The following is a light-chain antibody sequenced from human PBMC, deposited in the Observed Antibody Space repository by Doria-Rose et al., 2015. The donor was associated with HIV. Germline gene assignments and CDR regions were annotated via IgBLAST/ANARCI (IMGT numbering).Light chain of an antibody. CDR2: DGS. CDR3: HQYGTSWT. V-gene: IGKV3-20*01. CDR1: QSFSSTY. Sequence: EIVLTQSPGTLSLSPGERATLSCRASQSFSSTYLAWYQQKPGQAPSLLTYDGSTRATGIPDRFSASWSRTDFTLTINRLEPEDFALYYCHQYGTSWTFGQGTKVEI. J-gene: IGKJ1*01.